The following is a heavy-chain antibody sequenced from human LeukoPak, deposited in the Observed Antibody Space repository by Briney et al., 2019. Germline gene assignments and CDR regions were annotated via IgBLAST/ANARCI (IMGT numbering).Heavy chain of an antibody. CDR1: GYTFTGYY. V-gene: IGHV1-2*02. J-gene: IGHJ4*02. D-gene: IGHD1-26*01. CDR2: INPNSGGT. Sequence: GASVKVSCKASGYTFTGYYMHWVRQAPGQGLEWMGWINPNSGGTNYAQKFQGRVTMTRDTSISTAYMELSRLRSDDTAVYYCARGSVGADIAFDYWGQGTLVTVSS. CDR3: ARGSVGADIAFDY.